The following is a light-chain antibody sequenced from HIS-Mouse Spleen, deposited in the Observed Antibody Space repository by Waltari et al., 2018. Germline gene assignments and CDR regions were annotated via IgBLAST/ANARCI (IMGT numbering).Light chain of an antibody. J-gene: IGLJ2*01. Sequence: QSALTQPASVSGSPGQSITISCTGTSSDVGGYNYVSWYQQHPGKAPKLMIYDVSNRPSGVYNRLSGSKWGNTASLTISGLQSEDESDYYCSSYTSSSFNVVFGGGTKLTVL. CDR2: DVS. CDR3: SSYTSSSFNVV. CDR1: SSDVGGYNY. V-gene: IGLV2-14*03.